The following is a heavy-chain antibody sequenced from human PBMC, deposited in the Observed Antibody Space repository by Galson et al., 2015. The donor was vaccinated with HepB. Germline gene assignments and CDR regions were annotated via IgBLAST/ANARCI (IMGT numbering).Heavy chain of an antibody. Sequence: SVKVSCKASGYTFTSYGISWVRQAPGQGLEWMGWISAYNGNTNYAQKLQGRVTMTTDTSTSTAYMELRSLRSDDTAVYYCARQDGDLGPYNWFDPWGQGTLVTVSS. CDR3: ARQDGDLGPYNWFDP. CDR2: ISAYNGNT. CDR1: GYTFTSYG. V-gene: IGHV1-18*01. J-gene: IGHJ5*02. D-gene: IGHD2-21*01.